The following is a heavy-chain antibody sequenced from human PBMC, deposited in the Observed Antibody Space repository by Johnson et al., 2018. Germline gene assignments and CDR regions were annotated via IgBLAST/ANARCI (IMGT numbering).Heavy chain of an antibody. CDR1: GFSFSNHV. V-gene: IGHV3-33*08. D-gene: IGHD4-17*01. Sequence: QVQLVQSGGGVVQPGGSLRLSCSASGFSFSNHVMHWVRQAPGKGLEWVAVIWFDGTIQYYADSVEGRFTISRDNSKNTLYLQMNSLRAEDTAVYYCAREISDGDYASGLDVWGQGTTVTVFS. CDR3: AREISDGDYASGLDV. J-gene: IGHJ6*02. CDR2: IWFDGTIQ.